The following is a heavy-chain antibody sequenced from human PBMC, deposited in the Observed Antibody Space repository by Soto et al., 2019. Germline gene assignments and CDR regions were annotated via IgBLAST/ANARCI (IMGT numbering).Heavy chain of an antibody. CDR1: GGSDSSDDYS. Sequence: QVQLQESGPGLVKPSQTLSVTCTVSGGSDSSDDYSWSWIPQHPGKGLEWIGYIRDSGSTYYNPSLEGRVTISVDTSKNQFPPRLRSVTAADTAVYYWARAMANYFDYWGQGTLVTASS. CDR2: IRDSGST. D-gene: IGHD2-8*01. V-gene: IGHV4-30-4*08. CDR3: ARAMANYFDY. J-gene: IGHJ4*02.